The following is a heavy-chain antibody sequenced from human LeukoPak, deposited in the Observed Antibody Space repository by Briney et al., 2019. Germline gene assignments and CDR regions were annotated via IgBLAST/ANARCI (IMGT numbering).Heavy chain of an antibody. CDR2: IYTSGST. CDR3: ASNEDYNWFDP. J-gene: IGHJ5*02. D-gene: IGHD1-1*01. CDR1: GGSISSYY. V-gene: IGHV4-4*07. Sequence: SETLSLTCTVSGGSISSYYWSWIRQPAGKGLEWIGRIYTSGSTNYNPSLKSRVTMSVDTSKSQFSLKLSSVTAADTAVYHCASNEDYNWFDPWGQGTLVTVSS.